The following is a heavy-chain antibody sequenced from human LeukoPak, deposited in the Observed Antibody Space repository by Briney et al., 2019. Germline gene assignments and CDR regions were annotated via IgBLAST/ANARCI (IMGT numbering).Heavy chain of an antibody. CDR3: ARHLGGSYFDY. CDR2: INHSGST. Sequence: KSSETLSLTCDVYGGSFSGYYWSWIRQPPEKGLEWIGEINHSGSTNYNPSLKSRVTISVDTSKNQFSLKLSSVTAADTAVYYCARHLGGSYFDYWGQGTLVTVSS. J-gene: IGHJ4*02. V-gene: IGHV4-34*01. D-gene: IGHD3-16*01. CDR1: GGSFSGYY.